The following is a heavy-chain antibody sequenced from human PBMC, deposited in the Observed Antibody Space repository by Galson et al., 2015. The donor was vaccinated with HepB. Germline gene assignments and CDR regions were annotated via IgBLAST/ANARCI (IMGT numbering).Heavy chain of an antibody. Sequence: LSLTCTVSGGSISSYYWGWIRQPPGKGLEWIGYIDYSGNTRYDPSLKSRVTISVDTSKNQFSLKLSPVTAADTAVYYCAKYDSSGFDYWSQGTLVTVSS. D-gene: IGHD3-22*01. CDR1: GGSISSYY. CDR2: IDYSGNT. V-gene: IGHV4-59*01. CDR3: AKYDSSGFDY. J-gene: IGHJ4*02.